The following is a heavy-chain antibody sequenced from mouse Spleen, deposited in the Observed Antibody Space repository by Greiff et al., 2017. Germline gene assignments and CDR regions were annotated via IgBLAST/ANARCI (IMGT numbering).Heavy chain of an antibody. Sequence: VQLQESGAELMTPGASVKLSCKARGYTFTAYWIEWVKQRPGHGLEWIGEILPGSGSTNYNEKFKDKATFTADTSSNTAFMLLSSLTTEDSAIYYCARTGRATGFAYWGQGTPVTVSA. V-gene: IGHV1-9*01. D-gene: IGHD3-1*01. CDR1: GYTFTAYW. CDR3: ARTGRATGFAY. CDR2: ILPGSGST. J-gene: IGHJ3*01.